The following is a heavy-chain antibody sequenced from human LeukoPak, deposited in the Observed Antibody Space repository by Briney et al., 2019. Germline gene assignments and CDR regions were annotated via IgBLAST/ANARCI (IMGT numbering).Heavy chain of an antibody. V-gene: IGHV3-66*01. CDR3: AKVAEVGATGYYYYMDV. D-gene: IGHD1-26*01. J-gene: IGHJ6*03. Sequence: GGSLRLSCAASGFTVSSNYMNWVRQAPGKGLEWVSVIYSGGSTYYADSVKGRFTISRDNSKNTLYLQMSSLRAEDTAVYYCAKVAEVGATGYYYYMDVWGKGTTVTISS. CDR1: GFTVSSNY. CDR2: IYSGGST.